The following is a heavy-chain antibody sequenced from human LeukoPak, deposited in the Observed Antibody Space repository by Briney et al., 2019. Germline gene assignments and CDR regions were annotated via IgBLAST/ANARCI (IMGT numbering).Heavy chain of an antibody. D-gene: IGHD2-2*01. CDR2: IIPILGIA. V-gene: IGHV1-69*04. CDR1: GGTFSSYA. CDR3: ARGALGVVVPDDY. Sequence: SVKVSCKASGGTFSSYAISWVRQAPGQGLEWMGRIIPILGIANYAQKFQGRVTITADKSTSTAYMELSSLRSEDTAVYYCARGALGVVVPDDYWGQGTLVTVSS. J-gene: IGHJ4*02.